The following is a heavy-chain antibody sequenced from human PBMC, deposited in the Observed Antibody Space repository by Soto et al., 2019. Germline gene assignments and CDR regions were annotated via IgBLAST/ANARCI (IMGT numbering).Heavy chain of an antibody. CDR2: IYSGGST. J-gene: IGHJ6*02. D-gene: IGHD3-10*01. V-gene: IGHV3-53*01. CDR1: GFTVSSNY. CDR3: AKVLYASESFDSEEAPYGMDV. Sequence: GGSLRLSCGAAGFTVSSNYMSWVRPAPGKGLEWVSVIYSGGSTYYADSVRGRFTISRDNSKNTLYLQMDSLRAEDTAVYYCAKVLYASESFDSEEAPYGMDVWGQGTTVTVSS.